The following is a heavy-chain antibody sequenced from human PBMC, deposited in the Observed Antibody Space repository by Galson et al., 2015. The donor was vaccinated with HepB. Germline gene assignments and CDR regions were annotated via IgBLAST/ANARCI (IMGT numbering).Heavy chain of an antibody. D-gene: IGHD2-21*01. Sequence: SVKVSCKASGYTFTSYGISWVRQAPGQGLEWMGWISAYNGNTNYAQKLQGTVTMTTDTSTSTAYMELRSLRVDDTAVYHCARDYPYVTDALDLWGQGTMVIVSA. V-gene: IGHV1-18*04. CDR1: GYTFTSYG. CDR2: ISAYNGNT. J-gene: IGHJ3*01. CDR3: ARDYPYVTDALDL.